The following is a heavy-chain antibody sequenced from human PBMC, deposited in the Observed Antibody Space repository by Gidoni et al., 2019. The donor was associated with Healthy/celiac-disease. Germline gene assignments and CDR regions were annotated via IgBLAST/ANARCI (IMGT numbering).Heavy chain of an antibody. D-gene: IGHD5-12*01. J-gene: IGHJ4*02. CDR2: ISYDGSNK. V-gene: IGHV3-30-3*01. CDR3: ARVPSVWLQFGGIDY. Sequence: QVQLVESGGGVVQPGRSLRLSCAASGFTFSSYAMHWVRQAPGKGLEWVAVISYDGSNKYYADSVKGRFTISRDNSKNTLYLQMNSLRAEDTAVYYCARVPSVWLQFGGIDYWGQGTLVTVSS. CDR1: GFTFSSYA.